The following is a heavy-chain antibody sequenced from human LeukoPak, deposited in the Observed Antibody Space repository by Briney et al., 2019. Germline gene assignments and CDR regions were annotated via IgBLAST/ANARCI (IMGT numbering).Heavy chain of an antibody. D-gene: IGHD3-10*01. Sequence: SVKVSCKASGGTFSSYAISWVRQAPGQGLEWMGRIIPILGIANYAQKFQGRVTITAGKSTSTAYMELSSLRSEDTAVYYCARDTGELLSRDYWGQGTLVTVSS. CDR1: GGTFSSYA. CDR3: ARDTGELLSRDY. J-gene: IGHJ4*02. CDR2: IIPILGIA. V-gene: IGHV1-69*04.